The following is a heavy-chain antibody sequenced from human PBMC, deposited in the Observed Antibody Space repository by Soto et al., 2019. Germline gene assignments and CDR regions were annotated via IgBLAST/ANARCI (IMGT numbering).Heavy chain of an antibody. CDR3: ARRVAVAPMYALDI. CDR2: IYYSGTT. CDR1: GGSISTYY. V-gene: IGHV4-59*01. Sequence: QVQLQESGPGLVKPWETLSLTCTVSGGSISTYYWTWIRQTPGKGLEWIGFIYYSGTTNYNPSLRSRVIISLDTSNSPFSLNLNSVTSADTAVYFCARRVAVAPMYALDIWGQGTTVTVSS. D-gene: IGHD3-10*02. J-gene: IGHJ3*02.